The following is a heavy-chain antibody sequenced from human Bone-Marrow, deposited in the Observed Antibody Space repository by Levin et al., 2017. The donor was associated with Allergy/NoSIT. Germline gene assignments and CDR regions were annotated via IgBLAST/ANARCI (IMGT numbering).Heavy chain of an antibody. Sequence: KVSCKGSGYKFSSYWIGWVRQMPEKGLEWMGIIYTGDSDTRYSPSFQGQVTISVDMSISTAYLQWDSLKASDTAMYYCARRSGAGDTFDIWGQGTMVTVSS. CDR2: IYTGDSDT. CDR1: GYKFSSYW. CDR3: ARRSGAGDTFDI. J-gene: IGHJ3*02. D-gene: IGHD6-19*01. V-gene: IGHV5-51*01.